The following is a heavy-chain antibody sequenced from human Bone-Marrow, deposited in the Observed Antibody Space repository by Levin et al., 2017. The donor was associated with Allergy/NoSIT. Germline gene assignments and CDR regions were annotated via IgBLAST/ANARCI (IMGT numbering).Heavy chain of an antibody. J-gene: IGHJ3*02. CDR1: GGSISGYY. CDR3: ARGGDIGGRSGIPFDI. V-gene: IGHV4-59*01. D-gene: IGHD3-10*01. Sequence: SQTLSLTCTVSGGSISGYYWNWIRQSPGKGLEWIGYMDYSGNTNYNSSLKSRVSISVDTSKSQFSLRLTSMTAADTAVYYCARGGDIGGRSGIPFDIWGQGTTVTVSS. CDR2: MDYSGNT.